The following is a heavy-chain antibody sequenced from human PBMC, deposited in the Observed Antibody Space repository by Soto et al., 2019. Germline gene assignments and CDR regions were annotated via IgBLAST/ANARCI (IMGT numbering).Heavy chain of an antibody. CDR3: ARRTYSSSSGRRGGYYYMDV. Sequence: ASVKVSCKASGYSLTRYNMHWVRQAPGQGLEWMGIINPSGGSTSYAQKFQGRVTMTRDTSTSTVYMELSSLRSEDTAVYYCARRTYSSSSGRRGGYYYMDVWGKGTTVTVSS. V-gene: IGHV1-46*01. CDR1: GYSLTRYN. D-gene: IGHD6-6*01. CDR2: INPSGGST. J-gene: IGHJ6*03.